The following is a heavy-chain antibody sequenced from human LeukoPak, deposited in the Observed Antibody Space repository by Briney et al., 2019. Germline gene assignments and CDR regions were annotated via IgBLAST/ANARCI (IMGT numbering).Heavy chain of an antibody. CDR3: ARHFAFSYYYMDV. V-gene: IGHV4-59*08. CDR1: GGSISSYC. Sequence: SETLSLTCTVSGGSISSYCWSWIRQPPGKGLDWIGYIYYSGSTNYNPSLKSRVTISVDTSKNQFSLKLSSVTAADTAVYYCARHFAFSYYYMDVWGNGTTVTVSS. J-gene: IGHJ6*03. CDR2: IYYSGST.